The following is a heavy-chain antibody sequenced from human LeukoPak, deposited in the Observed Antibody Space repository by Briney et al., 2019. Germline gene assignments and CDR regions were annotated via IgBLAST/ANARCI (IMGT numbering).Heavy chain of an antibody. V-gene: IGHV4-39*07. CDR1: GGSISSNNYY. Sequence: SETLSLTCTVSGGSISSNNYYWGWIRQPPGKGLEWIGSIYYSGSTYYNPSLKSRVTTSVDTSKNQFSLKLSSVTAADTVVYYCARDPSNYYGSGSLYFDYWGQGTLVTVSS. D-gene: IGHD3-10*01. CDR2: IYYSGST. CDR3: ARDPSNYYGSGSLYFDY. J-gene: IGHJ4*02.